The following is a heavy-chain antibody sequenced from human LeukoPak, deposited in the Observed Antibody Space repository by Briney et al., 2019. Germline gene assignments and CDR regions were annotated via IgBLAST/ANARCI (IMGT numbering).Heavy chain of an antibody. D-gene: IGHD3-16*02. J-gene: IGHJ4*02. CDR2: ISGSGGST. Sequence: GGSLRLSCAASGFTFSSYAMSWVRQAPGKGLEWVSAISGSGGSTYYADSVEGRFTISRDNSKNTLYLQMNSLRAEDTAVYYCATPLYDYVWGSYRYWGQGTLVTVSS. CDR1: GFTFSSYA. CDR3: ATPLYDYVWGSYRY. V-gene: IGHV3-23*01.